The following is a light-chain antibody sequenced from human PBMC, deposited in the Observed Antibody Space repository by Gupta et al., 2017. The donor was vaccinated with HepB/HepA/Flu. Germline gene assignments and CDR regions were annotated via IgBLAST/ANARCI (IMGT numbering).Light chain of an antibody. V-gene: IGLV1-47*01. CDR3: AAWDDSLSGYVV. J-gene: IGLJ2*01. CDR2: RNN. Sequence: QSVLTQPPSASGTPGQRVIISCSGSSSNIGSNYVYWYQQLPGTAPKLLIYRNNQRPSGVPDRFSGSKSGTSASLAISGLRSEEEADYYCAAWDDSLSGYVVFGGGTKLTVL. CDR1: SSNIGSNY.